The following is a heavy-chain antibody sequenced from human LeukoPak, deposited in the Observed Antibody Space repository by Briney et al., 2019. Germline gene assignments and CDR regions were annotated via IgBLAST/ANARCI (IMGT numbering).Heavy chain of an antibody. CDR1: GYTFTIYG. Sequence: ASVTVSCKASGYTFTIYGISWVRQAPGQGLEWMGWISAYNGNTNYAQKLQGRVTMTTDTSTSTAYMELRSLRSDDTAVYYCARLVFSSSSSAGNDYWGQGTLVTVSS. D-gene: IGHD6-13*01. J-gene: IGHJ4*02. CDR2: ISAYNGNT. V-gene: IGHV1-18*01. CDR3: ARLVFSSSSSAGNDY.